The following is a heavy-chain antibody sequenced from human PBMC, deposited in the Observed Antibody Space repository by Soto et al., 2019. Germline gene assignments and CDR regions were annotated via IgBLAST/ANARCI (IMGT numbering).Heavy chain of an antibody. V-gene: IGHV1-69*13. CDR2: IVPIFGTA. Sequence: ASVKVSCKASGGTFSSYAISWVRQAPGQGLEWMGGIVPIFGTANYAQKFQGRVTITADESTSTAYMELSSLRSEDTAVYYCARALDGGGYCGGDCYIYYGMDVWGQGTTVTVPS. CDR3: ARALDGGGYCGGDCYIYYGMDV. J-gene: IGHJ6*02. CDR1: GGTFSSYA. D-gene: IGHD2-21*02.